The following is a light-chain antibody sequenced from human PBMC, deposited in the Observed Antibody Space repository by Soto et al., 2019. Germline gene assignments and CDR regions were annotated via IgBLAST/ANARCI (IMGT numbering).Light chain of an antibody. J-gene: IGLJ1*01. V-gene: IGLV1-51*02. CDR3: GTWDSSLRAGPDV. Sequence: QSVLTQPPSVSAAPGQKVTISCSGSSSNIGNNYVSWYQQLPGTAPKLLIYENNKRPSGIPDRFSGSESGTSATLGITGLQTGDEADYYCGTWDSSLRAGPDVFGTGTKLTVL. CDR1: SSNIGNNY. CDR2: ENN.